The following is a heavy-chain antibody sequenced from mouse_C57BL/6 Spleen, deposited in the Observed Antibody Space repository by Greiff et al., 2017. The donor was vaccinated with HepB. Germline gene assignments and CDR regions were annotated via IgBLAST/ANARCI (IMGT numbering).Heavy chain of an antibody. D-gene: IGHD1-1*01. CDR3: ARSVSSYYYAMDY. CDR2: ILPGSGST. CDR1: GYTFTDYY. V-gene: IGHV1-9*01. J-gene: IGHJ4*01. Sequence: QVQLQQSGAELVRPGASVKLSCKASGYTFTDYYINWVKQRPGHGLEWIGEILPGSGSTNYNEKFKGKATFTADTSSNTAYMQLSSLTTEDSAIYYCARSVSSYYYAMDYWGQGTSVTVSS.